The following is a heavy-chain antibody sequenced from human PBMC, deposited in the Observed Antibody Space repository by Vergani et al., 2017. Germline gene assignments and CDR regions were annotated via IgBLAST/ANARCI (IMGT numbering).Heavy chain of an antibody. D-gene: IGHD3-3*01. CDR3: ARDSAYYDFWSGLDYYCMDV. CDR2: IWYDGSNK. CDR1: GFTFSSYG. V-gene: IGHV3-33*01. J-gene: IGHJ6*03. Sequence: VQLLESGGGLVQPGRSLRLSCAASGFTFSSYGMHWVRQAPGKGLEWVAVIWYDGSNKYYADSVKGRFTISRDNSKNTLYLQMNSLRAEDTAVYYCARDSAYYDFWSGLDYYCMDVWGKGTTVTVSS.